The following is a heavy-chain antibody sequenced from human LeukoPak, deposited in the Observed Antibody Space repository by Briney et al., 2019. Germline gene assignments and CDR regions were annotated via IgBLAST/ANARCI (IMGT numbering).Heavy chain of an antibody. D-gene: IGHD6-19*01. V-gene: IGHV1-18*01. CDR3: ARDPSSGWYKFFDY. CDR1: GYTFTSYG. Sequence: GASVKVSCKASGYTFTSYGISWVRQAPGQGLEWMGWISAYNGNTNYAQKFQGRVTMTRDTSISTAYMELSRLRSDDTAVYYCARDPSSGWYKFFDYWGQGTLVTVSS. J-gene: IGHJ4*02. CDR2: ISAYNGNT.